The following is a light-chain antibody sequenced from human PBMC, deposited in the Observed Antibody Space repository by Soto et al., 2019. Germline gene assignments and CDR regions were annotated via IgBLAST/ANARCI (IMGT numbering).Light chain of an antibody. CDR3: NSYSNSGSLV. CDR2: EVS. CDR1: STDVGDYNY. Sequence: QSVLTQPASMSGSLGQSITISCTGTSTDVGDYNYVSWYQHYPGKAPKLLIYEVSNRPSGVSTRFSGSKSGNTASLTISGLQAEDEADYYCNSYSNSGSLVFGSGTKLTVL. J-gene: IGLJ1*01. V-gene: IGLV2-14*01.